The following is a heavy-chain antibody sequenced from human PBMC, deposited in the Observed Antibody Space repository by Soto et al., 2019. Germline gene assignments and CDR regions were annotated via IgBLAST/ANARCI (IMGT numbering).Heavy chain of an antibody. D-gene: IGHD2-15*01. Sequence: QVQLQESGPGLMKASETLSLTCTVSGGSISNCYCSWIRQPPGKGLEWIGYIYYSGSTSYNPSLKSRVTISVDTSKNHFSLNLSSVTAADTAVYYWARAGAATLSDYWGQGTLVTVSP. J-gene: IGHJ4*02. CDR1: GGSISNCY. CDR2: IYYSGST. CDR3: ARAGAATLSDY. V-gene: IGHV4-59*01.